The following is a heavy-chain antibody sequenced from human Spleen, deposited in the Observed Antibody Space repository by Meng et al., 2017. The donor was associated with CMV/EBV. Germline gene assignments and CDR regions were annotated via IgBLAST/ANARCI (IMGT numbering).Heavy chain of an antibody. Sequence: GGSLRLSCAAAGFTFSSYAMHWVRQAPGKGLDWVAFIRYDGSNKYYADSVKGRFTVSRDNSKNTLYLQMNSLRAEDTAVYYCAKDPIAYCGGDCYSCDYWGQGTLVTVSS. CDR2: IRYDGSNK. V-gene: IGHV3-30*02. CDR1: GFTFSSYA. CDR3: AKDPIAYCGGDCYSCDY. D-gene: IGHD2-21*01. J-gene: IGHJ4*02.